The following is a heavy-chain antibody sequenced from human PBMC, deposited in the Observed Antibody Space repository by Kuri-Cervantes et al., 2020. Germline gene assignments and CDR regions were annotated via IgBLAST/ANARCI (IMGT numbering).Heavy chain of an antibody. CDR3: ARDRARGVGATTNPLYGMDV. V-gene: IGHV1-2*02. CDR2: INPNSGGT. CDR1: GYTFTGYY. J-gene: IGHJ6*02. D-gene: IGHD1-26*01. Sequence: ASVKVSCKASGYTFTGYYMHWVRQAPGQGLEWMGWINPNSGGTNYAQKFQGRVTMTRDTSISTAYMELSSLRSEDTAVYYCARDRARGVGATTNPLYGMDVWGQGTTVTVSS.